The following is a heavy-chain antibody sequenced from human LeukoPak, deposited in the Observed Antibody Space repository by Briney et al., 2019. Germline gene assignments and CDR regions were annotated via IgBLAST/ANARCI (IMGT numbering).Heavy chain of an antibody. J-gene: IGHJ4*02. D-gene: IGHD6-13*01. CDR3: AKPLSAASGTDFDY. V-gene: IGHV3-23*01. CDR2: ITGSGTTT. CDR1: GFTFSSYA. Sequence: GGSLRLSCAASGFTFSSYAMSWVRQAPGKGLEWVSAITGSGTTTYYADSVKGRFTISRDNSKNTLYLQMNSLRAEDTALYYCAKPLSAASGTDFDYWGQGTLVTVSS.